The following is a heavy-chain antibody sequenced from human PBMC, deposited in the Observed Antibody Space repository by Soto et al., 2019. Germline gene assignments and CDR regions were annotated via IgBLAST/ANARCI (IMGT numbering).Heavy chain of an antibody. CDR1: GYTFTNHG. D-gene: IGHD2-15*01. J-gene: IGHJ4*02. V-gene: IGHV1-18*04. Sequence: QVQLVQSGPEVKKSGASVKVSCKASGYTFTNHGISWVRQAPGHGLEWMGWVSGYNGKTKYAQELQGRVTMTTETSTSTAYMELRSLRSDDTAVYYCARDVVALDYWGQGTLVTVSS. CDR2: VSGYNGKT. CDR3: ARDVVALDY.